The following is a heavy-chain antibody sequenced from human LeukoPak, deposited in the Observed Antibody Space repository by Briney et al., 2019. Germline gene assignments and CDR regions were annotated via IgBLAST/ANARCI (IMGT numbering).Heavy chain of an antibody. CDR2: ISGSGGST. CDR1: GFTFSSYA. CDR3: AKAWELLDYYFDY. J-gene: IGHJ4*02. Sequence: PGGSLRLSCAASGFTFSSYAMSWVRQAPGKVLEWVSAISGSGGSTYYADSVKGRFTISRDNSKNTLYLQMNSLRAEDTAVYYCAKAWELLDYYFDYWGQGTLVTVSS. D-gene: IGHD1-26*01. V-gene: IGHV3-23*01.